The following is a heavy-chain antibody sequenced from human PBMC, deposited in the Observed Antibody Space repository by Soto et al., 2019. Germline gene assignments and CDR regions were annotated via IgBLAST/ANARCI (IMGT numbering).Heavy chain of an antibody. D-gene: IGHD5-18*01. CDR2: ISNSGST. V-gene: IGHV4-59*04. CDR3: ATASGSTYGYFDY. CDR1: GGSISSYY. J-gene: IGHJ4*02. Sequence: PSETLSLTCTVSGGSISSYYWSWIRQPPGKGLEWIGYISNSGSTGYNPSLKTRLSMSVDRSKNQFTLRLTSVTAADTAVYFCATASGSTYGYFDYWGQGTQVTVSS.